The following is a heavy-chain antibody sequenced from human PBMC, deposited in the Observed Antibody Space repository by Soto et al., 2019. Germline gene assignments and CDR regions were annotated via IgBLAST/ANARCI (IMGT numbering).Heavy chain of an antibody. CDR2: ISYDGSNK. J-gene: IGHJ6*02. D-gene: IGHD2-15*01. CDR1: GFTFSDYG. CDR3: AKGEDIVVVVSATRVGMDV. V-gene: IGHV3-30*18. Sequence: QVQLVESGGGVVQPGRSLRLSCAASGFTFSDYGMHWVRQAPGKGLEWVALISYDGSNKYYADSVKGRFTISRDNSKNTLYLQMNSLRAEDTAVYYCAKGEDIVVVVSATRVGMDVWGQGTTVTVSS.